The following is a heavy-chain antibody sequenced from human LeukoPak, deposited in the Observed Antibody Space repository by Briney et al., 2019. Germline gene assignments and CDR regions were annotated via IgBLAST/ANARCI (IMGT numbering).Heavy chain of an antibody. CDR2: TYFRSKWYN. Sequence: SQALSLTCAISGDSVSSNSAAWNWIRQSPSRGLEWLGRTYFRSKWYNDYAVSVKSRIIINAHTSKNHFSLQLNSVAPEDTAVYFCARNGIGTTYDAFGIWGQGTMVTVSS. J-gene: IGHJ3*02. V-gene: IGHV6-1*01. CDR3: ARNGIGTTYDAFGI. D-gene: IGHD1-1*01. CDR1: GDSVSSNSAA.